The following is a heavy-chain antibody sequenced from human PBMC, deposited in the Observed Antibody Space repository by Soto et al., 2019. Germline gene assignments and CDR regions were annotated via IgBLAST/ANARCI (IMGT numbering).Heavy chain of an antibody. D-gene: IGHD3-3*02. CDR3: ARASPVVSDV. Sequence: SETRSLTCTVSGSSISSGDYYWSWIRQPPGKGLEGIGYIYNSGSTYYNPSFKSRVTISVDTSKNQFSLKLSSVTAADTAVYYCARASPVVSDVWGQGTTVTVSS. CDR1: GSSISSGDYY. CDR2: IYNSGST. V-gene: IGHV4-30-4*01. J-gene: IGHJ6*02.